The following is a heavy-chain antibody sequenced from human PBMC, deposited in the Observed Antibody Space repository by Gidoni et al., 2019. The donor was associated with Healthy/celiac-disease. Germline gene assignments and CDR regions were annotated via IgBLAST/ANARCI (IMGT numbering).Heavy chain of an antibody. CDR2: TYYSSKWYN. CDR3: ARDEMLTAGFYI. J-gene: IGHJ3*02. CDR1: GESGSSNSAD. D-gene: IGHD2-8*01. Sequence: QVQLQQSGPGLVKPSQTLSLTLAISGESGSSNSADWNWIRRSPSRGLEWLGRTYYSSKWYNDYAVSVKSRLTINPDTSKNQFSLQLNSVTPEDTALYYCARDEMLTAGFYIWGQGTMVTVSS. V-gene: IGHV6-1*01.